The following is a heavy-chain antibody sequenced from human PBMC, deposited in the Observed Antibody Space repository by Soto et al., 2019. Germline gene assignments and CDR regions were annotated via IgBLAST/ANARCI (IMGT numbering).Heavy chain of an antibody. Sequence: LSLTCTVSGGSISSGGYYWSWIRQHPGKGLEWIGYIYYSGSTYYNPSLKSRVTISVDTSKNQFSLKLSSVTAADTAVYYCARESIAARPFDYYYGMDVWGQGTTVTVSS. D-gene: IGHD6-6*01. CDR2: IYYSGST. V-gene: IGHV4-31*03. CDR3: ARESIAARPFDYYYGMDV. J-gene: IGHJ6*02. CDR1: GGSISSGGYY.